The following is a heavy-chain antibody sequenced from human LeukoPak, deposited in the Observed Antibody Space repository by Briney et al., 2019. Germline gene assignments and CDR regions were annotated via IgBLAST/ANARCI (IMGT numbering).Heavy chain of an antibody. CDR3: ARLSGPAVTTSRVLHY. CDR1: GITFTSYA. CDR2: ISDSGGDT. V-gene: IGHV3-23*01. J-gene: IGHJ4*02. D-gene: IGHD1-1*01. Sequence: PGGSLRLSCAASGITFTSYAMTWLRQAPGKGMEWVSAISDSGGDTEYADSVKGRFTISRDNSRNTLFLQMNSLRAQDTALYYCARLSGPAVTTSRVLHYWGQGTLVTVSA.